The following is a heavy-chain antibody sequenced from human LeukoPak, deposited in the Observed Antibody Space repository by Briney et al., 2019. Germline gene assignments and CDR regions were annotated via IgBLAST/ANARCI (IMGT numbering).Heavy chain of an antibody. Sequence: PSETPSLTCAVYGGSFSGYYWSWIRQPPGKGLEWIGEINHSGSTNYNPSLKSRVTISVDTSKNQFSLKLSSVTAADTAVYYCARAGRFMVRGAPFDYWGQGTLVTVSS. CDR2: INHSGST. V-gene: IGHV4-34*01. CDR1: GGSFSGYY. D-gene: IGHD3-10*01. CDR3: ARAGRFMVRGAPFDY. J-gene: IGHJ4*02.